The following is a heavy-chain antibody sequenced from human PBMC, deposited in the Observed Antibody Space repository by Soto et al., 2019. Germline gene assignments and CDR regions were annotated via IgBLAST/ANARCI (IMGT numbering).Heavy chain of an antibody. CDR3: AKVRVPRITMIVVVPTDGMDV. J-gene: IGHJ6*02. D-gene: IGHD3-22*01. V-gene: IGHV3-30*18. Sequence: GGSLRLSCAASGFTFSSYGMHWVRQAPGKGLEWVAVISYDGSNKYYADSVKGRFTISRDNSKNTLYLQMNSLRAEDTAVYYCAKVRVPRITMIVVVPTDGMDVWGQGTTVTVSS. CDR2: ISYDGSNK. CDR1: GFTFSSYG.